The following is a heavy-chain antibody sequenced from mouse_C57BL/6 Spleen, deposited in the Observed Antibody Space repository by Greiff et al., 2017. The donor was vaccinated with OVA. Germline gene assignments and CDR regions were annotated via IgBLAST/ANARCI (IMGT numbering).Heavy chain of an antibody. CDR2: IYPSDSET. Sequence: QVQLQQPGAELVRPGSSVKLSCKASGYTFTSYWMDWVKQRPGQGLEWIGNIYPSDSETHYNQKFKDKATLTVDKSSSTAYMQLSSLTSEDSAVYYCARSDYSNFFDYWGQGTTLTVSS. J-gene: IGHJ2*01. CDR3: ARSDYSNFFDY. D-gene: IGHD2-5*01. CDR1: GYTFTSYW. V-gene: IGHV1-61*01.